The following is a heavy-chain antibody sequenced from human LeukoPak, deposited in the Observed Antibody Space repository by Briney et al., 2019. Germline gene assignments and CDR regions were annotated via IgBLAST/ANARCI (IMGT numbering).Heavy chain of an antibody. D-gene: IGHD4-17*01. CDR3: ARDPIYGDLDY. V-gene: IGHV3-48*04. CDR2: ISSSSTI. Sequence: KTGGSLRLSCAASGFTFSSYSMNWVGQAPGKGLEWVSYISSSSTIKYADSVKGRFTISRDNAKNSLYLQMNSLRPEDTAVYYCARDPIYGDLDYWGQGTRVTVSS. CDR1: GFTFSSYS. J-gene: IGHJ4*02.